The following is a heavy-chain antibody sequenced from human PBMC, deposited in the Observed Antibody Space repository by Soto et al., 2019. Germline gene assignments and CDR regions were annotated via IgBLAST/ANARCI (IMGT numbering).Heavy chain of an antibody. CDR1: GFTFSSYG. J-gene: IGHJ3*02. D-gene: IGHD4-17*01. CDR3: ARDVTVTTPSAFDI. V-gene: IGHV3-33*01. Sequence: QVQLVESGGGVVQPGRSLRLSCAASGFTFSSYGMHWVRQAPGKGLEWVAVIWYDGSNKYYADSVKGRFTISRDNSKNTLYLQMNSLRAEDTAVYYCARDVTVTTPSAFDIWGQGTMVTVSS. CDR2: IWYDGSNK.